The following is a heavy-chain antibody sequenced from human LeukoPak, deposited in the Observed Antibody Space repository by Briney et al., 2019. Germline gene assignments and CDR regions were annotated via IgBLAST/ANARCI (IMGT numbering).Heavy chain of an antibody. CDR3: ARVRRSGYYFNYSDY. V-gene: IGHV4-34*01. CDR2: INHSGST. Sequence: PSETLSLTCAVYGGSFSGYYWSWIRQPPGKGLEWIGEINHSGSTNYNPSLKSRVTISVDTSKNQFSLKLSSVTAADTAVYYCARVRRSGYYFNYSDYCGQGTLVTVSS. J-gene: IGHJ4*02. CDR1: GGSFSGYY. D-gene: IGHD3-22*01.